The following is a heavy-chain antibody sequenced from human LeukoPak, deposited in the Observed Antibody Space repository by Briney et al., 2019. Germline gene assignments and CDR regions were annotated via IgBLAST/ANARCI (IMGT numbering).Heavy chain of an antibody. J-gene: IGHJ4*02. D-gene: IGHD6-19*01. CDR3: ARVLVVSGWTNIDY. CDR1: GFTFSSYG. Sequence: PGRSLRLSCAASGFTFSSYGMHWVRQAPGKALEGVSFTWYDGSNKYYADSVKGRFTISRDNSKDTLYLQMNSLRAEDTAVYYCARVLVVSGWTNIDYWGQGTLVTVSS. V-gene: IGHV3-33*01. CDR2: TWYDGSNK.